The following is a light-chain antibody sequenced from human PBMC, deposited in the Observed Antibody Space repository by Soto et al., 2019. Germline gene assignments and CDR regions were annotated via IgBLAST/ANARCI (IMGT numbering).Light chain of an antibody. Sequence: DIQMTQSPSSLSASVGDRVTITCRASQGISSYLAWYQQRPGKVPKVLIYAASTLHSGVPSRFSGSGSGTDFTLTISNVQPDDVATYYCQNYYNAPETFGQGTKVEIK. CDR2: AAS. V-gene: IGKV1-27*01. J-gene: IGKJ1*01. CDR1: QGISSY. CDR3: QNYYNAPET.